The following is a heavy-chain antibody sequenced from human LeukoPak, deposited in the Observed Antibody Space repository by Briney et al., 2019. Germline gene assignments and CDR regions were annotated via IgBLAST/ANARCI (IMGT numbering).Heavy chain of an antibody. J-gene: IGHJ4*02. Sequence: ASVKVSCKASGYTFTSYNMHWVRQAPGQGLEWMGIINPSSGSTTYAQKFQGRVTVTRDTSTSTVYMGLSSLRSEDTAVYYCARDHYSYGFDYWGQGTLVTVSS. CDR1: GYTFTSYN. CDR2: INPSSGST. CDR3: ARDHYSYGFDY. V-gene: IGHV1-46*01. D-gene: IGHD5-18*01.